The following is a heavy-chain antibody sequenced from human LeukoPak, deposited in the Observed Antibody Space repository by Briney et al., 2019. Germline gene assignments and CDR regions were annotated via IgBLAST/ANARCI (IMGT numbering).Heavy chain of an antibody. Sequence: PSETLSPTCTVSGGSICSYYWSWIRQPPGKGLEWIGYIYYSGSTNYNPSLKSRVTISVDTSKNQFSLKLSSVTAADTAVYYCARATTYYYDSSGYYYALRGPYYMDVWGKGTTVTVSS. V-gene: IGHV4-59*01. CDR2: IYYSGST. D-gene: IGHD3-22*01. CDR3: ARATTYYYDSSGYYYALRGPYYMDV. J-gene: IGHJ6*03. CDR1: GGSICSYY.